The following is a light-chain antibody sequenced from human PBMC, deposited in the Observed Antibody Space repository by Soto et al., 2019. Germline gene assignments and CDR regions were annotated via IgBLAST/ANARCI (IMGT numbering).Light chain of an antibody. Sequence: EIVLTQSPGTLSLSPGERATLSCRASQSVSNNYLAWYQQKPGQAPRLLIYGASTRATGIPARFSGSGSGTEFTLTISNLQSEDFALYYCQHYFNWPYTFGQGTKVDIK. CDR2: GAS. CDR1: QSVSNN. CDR3: QHYFNWPYT. J-gene: IGKJ2*01. V-gene: IGKV3-15*01.